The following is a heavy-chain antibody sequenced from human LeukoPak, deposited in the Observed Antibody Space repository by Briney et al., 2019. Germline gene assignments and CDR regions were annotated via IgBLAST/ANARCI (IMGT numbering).Heavy chain of an antibody. V-gene: IGHV5-51*01. CDR2: IFPGDSNT. Sequence: GESLQISCKVSGYNFAYYWIGWVRPMPGKDFEWIGIIFPGDSNTNYSPSLQGHVTLSTDKSINTAYLQWTSLEASDTAMYYCARHVNADTWSHFDYWGQGTLVTVSS. CDR3: ARHVNADTWSHFDY. J-gene: IGHJ4*02. CDR1: GYNFAYYW. D-gene: IGHD2-2*01.